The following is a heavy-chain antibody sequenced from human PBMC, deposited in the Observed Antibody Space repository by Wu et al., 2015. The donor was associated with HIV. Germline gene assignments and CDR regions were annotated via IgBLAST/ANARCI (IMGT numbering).Heavy chain of an antibody. V-gene: IGHV1-8*01. J-gene: IGHJ6*02. CDR2: MNPNSGNT. CDR1: GYTFTSYD. CDR3: ARDLGGDILTGYRYYYYGMDV. Sequence: QVQLVQSGAEVKKPGASVKVSCKASGYTFTSYDINWVRQATGQGLEWMGWMNPNSGNTGYAQKFQGRVTMTRNTSISTAYMELSSLRSEDTAVYYCARDLGGDILTGYRYYYYGMDVWGQGTTVTVSS. D-gene: IGHD3-9*01.